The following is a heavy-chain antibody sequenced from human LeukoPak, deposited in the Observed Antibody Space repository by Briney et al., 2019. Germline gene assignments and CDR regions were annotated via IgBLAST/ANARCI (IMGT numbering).Heavy chain of an antibody. Sequence: PGGSLRLSCAASGFTFSSYSMNWVRQAPGKGLEWVSSISSSSSYIYYADSVKGRFTISRDNAKNSLYLQMNSLRAEDTAVYYRARDGWGVVVPAAPFDYWGQGTLVTVSS. J-gene: IGHJ4*02. V-gene: IGHV3-21*01. CDR3: ARDGWGVVVPAAPFDY. D-gene: IGHD2-2*01. CDR2: ISSSSSYI. CDR1: GFTFSSYS.